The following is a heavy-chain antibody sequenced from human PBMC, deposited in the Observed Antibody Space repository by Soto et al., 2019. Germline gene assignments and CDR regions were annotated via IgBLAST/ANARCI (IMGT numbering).Heavy chain of an antibody. Sequence: GESLKISCKGSGYSFTSYWISWVRQMPGKGLEWMGGIDPSDSYTNYSPSFQGHVTISADKSISTAYLQWSSLKASDTAMYYCARLPITGTENYYYGMDVWGQGTTVTVSS. D-gene: IGHD1-7*01. V-gene: IGHV5-10-1*01. CDR3: ARLPITGTENYYYGMDV. J-gene: IGHJ6*02. CDR2: IDPSDSYT. CDR1: GYSFTSYW.